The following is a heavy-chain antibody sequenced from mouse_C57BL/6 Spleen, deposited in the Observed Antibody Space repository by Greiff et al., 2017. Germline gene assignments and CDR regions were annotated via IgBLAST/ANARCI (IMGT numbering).Heavy chain of an antibody. CDR1: GYSITSGYY. D-gene: IGHD2-1*01. J-gene: IGHJ3*01. Sequence: EVKLMESGPGLVKPSQSLSLTCSVTGYSITSGYYWNRIRQFPGNKLEWVGYISNDGSNNYNPSLKNRISITRDTSKNQFFLKLNSVTTEDTATYYCANGNYAWFAYWGQGTLVTVSA. CDR2: ISNDGSN. V-gene: IGHV3-6*01. CDR3: ANGNYAWFAY.